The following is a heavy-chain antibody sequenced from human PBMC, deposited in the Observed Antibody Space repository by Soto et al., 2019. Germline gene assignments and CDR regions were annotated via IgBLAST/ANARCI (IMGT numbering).Heavy chain of an antibody. CDR1: GLTVSGKKY. J-gene: IGHJ3*01. V-gene: IGHV3-53*01. CDR2: FYDLDGT. Sequence: DVQLVESGGGLIQPGGSLRLSCAVSGLTVSGKKYVAWVRQAPGKGLEWVSGFYDLDGTYYADSLKGRFTTSGDSSRTIVYLQMNDLRPEDTAVYDCSTWHLQEHAYDVWGQGTTVTVSS. CDR3: STWHLQEHAYDV. D-gene: IGHD4-4*01.